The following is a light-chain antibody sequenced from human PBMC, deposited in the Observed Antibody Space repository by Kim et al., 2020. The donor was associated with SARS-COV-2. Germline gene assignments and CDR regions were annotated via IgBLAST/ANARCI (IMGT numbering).Light chain of an antibody. J-gene: IGLJ2*01. V-gene: IGLV2-23*02. CDR1: ASDVGNYSL. CDR2: EVT. Sequence: QSITISCTETASDVGNYSLVSWYQQHPDKAPKLLIYEVTQRPSGVSHRFSGSKSDNTASLTISGLQAEDEGNYYCSSYAGTTAFVVFGGGTTVTVL. CDR3: SSYAGTTAFVV.